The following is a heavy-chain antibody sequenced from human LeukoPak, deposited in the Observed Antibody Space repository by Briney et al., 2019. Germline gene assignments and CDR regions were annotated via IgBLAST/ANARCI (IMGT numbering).Heavy chain of an antibody. Sequence: GGSLRLSCAASGFTFSSYEMNWVRQAPGKGLEWVSYISSSGSTIYYADSVKGRFTISRDNAKNSLYLQMNSLRAEDTAVYYCARDLTTIFGVATGGLDYWGQGTLVTVSS. CDR3: ARDLTTIFGVATGGLDY. V-gene: IGHV3-48*03. J-gene: IGHJ4*02. CDR1: GFTFSSYE. CDR2: ISSSGSTI. D-gene: IGHD3-3*01.